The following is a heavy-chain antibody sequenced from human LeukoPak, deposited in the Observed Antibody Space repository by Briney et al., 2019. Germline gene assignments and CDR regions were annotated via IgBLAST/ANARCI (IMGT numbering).Heavy chain of an antibody. V-gene: IGHV3-21*01. J-gene: IGHJ3*01. Sequence: PGGSLRLSCAASGFTFSSYSMNWVRQAPGKGLEWVSSISSSSSYKYQADSVKGRFIISRDNAQNSLYLQMNNLRAEDTAVYFCARDREVGVILSIDAFDFWGQGTMVTVSS. D-gene: IGHD3-16*02. CDR1: GFTFSSYS. CDR2: ISSSSSYK. CDR3: ARDREVGVILSIDAFDF.